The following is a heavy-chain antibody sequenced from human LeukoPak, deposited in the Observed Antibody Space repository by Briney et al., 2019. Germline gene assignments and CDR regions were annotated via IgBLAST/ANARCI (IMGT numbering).Heavy chain of an antibody. Sequence: GGSLRLSCAASGFTFNDYYMSWIRQAPGKGLEWLSYINIGGTNTHYADSVKGRFTISRDNAKKSLYLEMNNLRADDTAVYYCATDGAGFDTWGQGVLVTVSS. V-gene: IGHV3-11*01. CDR2: INIGGTNT. J-gene: IGHJ5*02. CDR3: ATDGAGFDT. CDR1: GFTFNDYY.